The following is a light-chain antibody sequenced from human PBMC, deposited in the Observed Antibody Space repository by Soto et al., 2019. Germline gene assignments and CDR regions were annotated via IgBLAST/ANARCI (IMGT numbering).Light chain of an antibody. J-gene: IGLJ2*01. V-gene: IGLV2-8*01. CDR1: SSDVGAYNY. CDR2: EVS. Sequence: QSALTQPPSASGSRGQSVTISCTGTSSDVGAYNYVSWYQQHPGKAPKLIIYEVSERPSGVPDRFSGSKSGNTASLTISGLQAEDEADYYCSSYTSSSSVVFGGGTKLTVL. CDR3: SSYTSSSSVV.